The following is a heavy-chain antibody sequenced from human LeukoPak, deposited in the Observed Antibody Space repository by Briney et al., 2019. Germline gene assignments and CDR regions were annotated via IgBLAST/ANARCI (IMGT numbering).Heavy chain of an antibody. CDR3: ARDDGGLDY. J-gene: IGHJ4*02. CDR1: GGSISSYY. Sequence: SETLSLTCTVSGGSISSYYWSWIRQPPGKELEWIGYIYYSGSTNYNPSLKSRVTISVDTSKNQFSLKLSSVTAADTAVYYCARDDGGLDYWGQGTLVTVSS. CDR2: IYYSGST. D-gene: IGHD3-16*01. V-gene: IGHV4-59*01.